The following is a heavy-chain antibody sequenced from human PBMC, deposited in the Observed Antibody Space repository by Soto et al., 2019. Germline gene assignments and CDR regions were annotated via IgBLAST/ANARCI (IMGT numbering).Heavy chain of an antibody. D-gene: IGHD3-9*01. CDR2: IYYSGST. J-gene: IGHJ4*02. CDR3: AAYRGDYDILTGPFDY. V-gene: IGHV4-59*01. Sequence: TSETLSLTCTVAGGSISSYYWRWIRQPPGKGLEWIGYIYYSGSTNYNPSLKSRFTISVDTSKNQFSLKLSPVTAADTAVYYCAAYRGDYDILTGPFDYWGQGTLVTVSS. CDR1: GGSISSYY.